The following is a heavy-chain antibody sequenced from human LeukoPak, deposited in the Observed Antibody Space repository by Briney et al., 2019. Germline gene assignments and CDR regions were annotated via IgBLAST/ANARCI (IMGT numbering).Heavy chain of an antibody. CDR1: GVSISSFY. V-gene: IGHV4-59*08. J-gene: IGHJ3*01. CDR2: VYYGGST. D-gene: IGHD5-18*01. Sequence: SETLSLTCFVSGVSISSFYWSWVRQPPGKGLDWIGYVYYGGSTTYNPSLKSRVTISVDTSRRQFSLNLTSVTAADTAVYYCARQGYSSTSDAFDVWGQGTMVTVS. CDR3: ARQGYSSTSDAFDV.